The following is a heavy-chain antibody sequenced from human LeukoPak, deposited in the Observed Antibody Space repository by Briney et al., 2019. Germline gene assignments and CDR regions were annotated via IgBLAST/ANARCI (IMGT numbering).Heavy chain of an antibody. CDR2: ISWNSGSI. V-gene: IGHV3-9*01. CDR3: ARAPSGYYSNFDY. D-gene: IGHD3-3*01. CDR1: GFTFDDYA. Sequence: GRSLRLSCAASGFTFDDYAMHWVRQAPGKGLEWVSGISWNSGSIGYADSVKGRFTMSRDNSKNTLYLQMNSLRAEDTAVYYCARAPSGYYSNFDYWGQGTLVTVSS. J-gene: IGHJ4*02.